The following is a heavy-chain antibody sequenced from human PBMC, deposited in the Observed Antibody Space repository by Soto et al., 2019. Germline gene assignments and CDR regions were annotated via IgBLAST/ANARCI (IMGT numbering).Heavy chain of an antibody. CDR3: TRDLSPLPSGRAGRDWFDP. V-gene: IGHV1-2*02. CDR2: INPNGGAT. J-gene: IGHJ5*02. D-gene: IGHD3-10*01. Sequence: QVQLVQSGAEVKKSGASVKVSCKASGYTFTDYCIHWVRQAPGQGLEWMGWINPNGGATNYAQRFQGRVTLTRDTSINTAYMELSGLRSDDPSVYFCTRDLSPLPSGRAGRDWFDPWGQGTLVTVSS. CDR1: GYTFTDYC.